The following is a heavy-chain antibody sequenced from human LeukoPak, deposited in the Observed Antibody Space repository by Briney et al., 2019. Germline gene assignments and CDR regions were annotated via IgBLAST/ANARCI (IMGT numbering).Heavy chain of an antibody. CDR2: ISGSDGST. CDR1: GFTFSISA. D-gene: IGHD1-26*01. CDR3: ATLEYSGSYYPPGYFDY. V-gene: IGHV3-23*01. Sequence: GGSLRLSCAASGFTFSISAMSWVRQAPGKGLEWVSAISGSDGSTYYADSVKGRFTISRDNSKNTLYLQMNSLRAEDTAVYYCATLEYSGSYYPPGYFDYWGQGTLVTVSS. J-gene: IGHJ4*02.